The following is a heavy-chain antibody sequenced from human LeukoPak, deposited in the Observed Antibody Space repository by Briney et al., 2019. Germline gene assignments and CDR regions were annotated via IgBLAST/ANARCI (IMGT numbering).Heavy chain of an antibody. D-gene: IGHD6-13*01. J-gene: IGHJ4*02. V-gene: IGHV3-30*03. CDR2: ISYDGSNK. CDR3: ARDMPAAGHDY. CDR1: GFAFSSYG. Sequence: GSLRLSCAASGFAFSSYGMHWVRQAPGKGLEWVAVISYDGSNKYYADSVKGRFTISRDNAKNSLYLQMNSLRAEDTAVYYCARDMPAAGHDYWGQGTLVTVSS.